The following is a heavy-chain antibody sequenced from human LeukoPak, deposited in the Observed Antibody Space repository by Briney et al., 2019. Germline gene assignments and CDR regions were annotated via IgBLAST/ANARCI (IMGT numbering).Heavy chain of an antibody. J-gene: IGHJ4*02. CDR1: GFTLSDNY. CDR3: ARALSSRGWYYFDY. Sequence: GGSLRLSCAASGFTLSDNYMSGVRPAPGKGLEWGSDIYSGGSTYYADSVKGRVTISRDNSKSTLYLQMNSPGAEHTAVYYSARALSSRGWYYFDYWGQGTPVTVSS. D-gene: IGHD6-13*01. CDR2: IYSGGST. V-gene: IGHV3-53*01.